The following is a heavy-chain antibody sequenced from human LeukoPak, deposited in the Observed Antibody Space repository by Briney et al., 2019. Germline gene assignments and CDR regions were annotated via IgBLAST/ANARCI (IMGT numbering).Heavy chain of an antibody. CDR2: VNPNSGGT. Sequence: ASVKVSCKGSVYTFTGYYMHWVRQAPGQGLEWMGWVNPNSGGTNYAQKFQGRVTMTRDTSISTAYMELSRLRSDDTAVYYCARDSGDRGSGSYLIAYWGQGTLVTVSS. CDR3: ARDSGDRGSGSYLIAY. D-gene: IGHD3-10*01. CDR1: VYTFTGYY. V-gene: IGHV1-2*02. J-gene: IGHJ4*02.